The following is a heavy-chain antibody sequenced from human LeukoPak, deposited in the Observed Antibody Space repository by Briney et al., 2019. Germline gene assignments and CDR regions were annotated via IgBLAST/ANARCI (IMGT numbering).Heavy chain of an antibody. CDR3: ANLYGSYRFDC. J-gene: IGHJ4*02. CDR2: ISGSGDSI. Sequence: QTGPSLTLSCAAAGPTFSILAMSWVRHAPGKGLEWVSDISGSGDSIYYADSVKGRLTISRDNSKHTLYLQMNSLRAEDTAVYYCANLYGSYRFDCWRQGTLVSVSS. CDR1: GPTFSILA. V-gene: IGHV3-23*01. D-gene: IGHD1-26*01.